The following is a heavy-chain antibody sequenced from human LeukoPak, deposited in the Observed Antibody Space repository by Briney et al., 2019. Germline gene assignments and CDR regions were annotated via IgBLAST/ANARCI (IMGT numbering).Heavy chain of an antibody. V-gene: IGHV3-7*01. CDR2: IMKDGNEK. D-gene: IGHD3-22*01. Sequence: GGSLRLSCAASGFTFSDYWMNWIRQAPGKGLEWVARIMKDGNEKYYVESIKGRFTISRDNSKNTLYLQMNSLRAEDTAVYYCARDTYYYDSSGTLDYWGQGTLVTVSS. CDR1: GFTFSDYW. J-gene: IGHJ4*02. CDR3: ARDTYYYDSSGTLDY.